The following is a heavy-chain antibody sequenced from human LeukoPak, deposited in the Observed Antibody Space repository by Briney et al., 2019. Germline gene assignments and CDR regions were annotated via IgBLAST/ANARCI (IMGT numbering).Heavy chain of an antibody. V-gene: IGHV4-34*01. CDR1: GGSFSGYY. J-gene: IGHJ6*03. D-gene: IGHD6-6*01. CDR2: INHSGST. Sequence: SETLSLTCAVYGGSFSGYYWSWIRQPPGKGLEWIGEINHSGSTNYNPSLKSRVTISVDASKNQFSLKLNPVTAADTAVYYCARRPGYYYYYMDVWGKGTTVTISS. CDR3: ARRPGYYYYYMDV.